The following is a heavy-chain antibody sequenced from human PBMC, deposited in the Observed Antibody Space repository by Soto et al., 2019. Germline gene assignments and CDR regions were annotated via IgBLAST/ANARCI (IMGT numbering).Heavy chain of an antibody. CDR2: INPNSGGT. J-gene: IGHJ6*02. D-gene: IGHD5-18*01. CDR1: GYTFTGYY. CDR3: ARDPVTRDYYYNMDV. Sequence: GASVKVSCKASGYTFTGYYMHWVRQAPGQGLEWMGWINPNSGGTNYAQKFQGRVAMTRDTSISTAYMELSRLRSDDTAVYYCARDPVTRDYYYNMDVWGQGTTVTVSS. V-gene: IGHV1-2*02.